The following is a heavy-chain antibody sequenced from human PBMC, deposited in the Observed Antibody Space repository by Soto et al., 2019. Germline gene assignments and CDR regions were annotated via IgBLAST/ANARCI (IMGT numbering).Heavy chain of an antibody. D-gene: IGHD4-17*01. CDR2: VYYTGST. CDR1: GGSISNYY. V-gene: IGHV4-59*01. J-gene: IGHJ6*02. CDR3: ARSLGAHGDHYYYGMDV. Sequence: SETLSLTCTVSGGSISNYYWSWVRQPPGKGLEWIGYVYYTGSTKYNPSLKSRVTISADTSNNQFSLKLISVTAADTAVYYCARSLGAHGDHYYYGMDVWGQGTTVTVSS.